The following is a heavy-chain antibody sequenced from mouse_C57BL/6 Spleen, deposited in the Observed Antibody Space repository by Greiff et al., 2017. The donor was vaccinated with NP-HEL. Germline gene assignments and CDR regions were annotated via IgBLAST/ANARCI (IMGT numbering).Heavy chain of an antibody. CDR2: ISYSGST. D-gene: IGHD2-3*01. Sequence: EVKLEESGPGLAKPSQTLSLTCSVTGYSITSDYWNWIRKFPGNKLEYMGYISYSGSTYYNPSLKSRISITRDTSKNQYYLQLNSVTTEDTATYYCARGDGYYFWYFDVWGTGTTVTVSS. CDR1: GYSITSDY. CDR3: ARGDGYYFWYFDV. J-gene: IGHJ1*03. V-gene: IGHV3-8*01.